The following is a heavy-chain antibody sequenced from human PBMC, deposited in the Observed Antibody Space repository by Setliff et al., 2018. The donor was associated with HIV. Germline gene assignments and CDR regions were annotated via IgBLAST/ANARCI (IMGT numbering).Heavy chain of an antibody. CDR2: IIPIFGTA. Sequence: SVKVSCKDSGGTFSNYAISWVRQAPGQGLEWMGGIIPIFGTANYAQKFQGRVRVSAVESTSTAYMELSSLKSEDTAVYYCARGGGITMVRRPPTYYYYMDVWGTGTTVTVSS. CDR1: GGTFSNYA. CDR3: ARGGGITMVRRPPTYYYYMDV. J-gene: IGHJ6*03. D-gene: IGHD3-10*01. V-gene: IGHV1-69*13.